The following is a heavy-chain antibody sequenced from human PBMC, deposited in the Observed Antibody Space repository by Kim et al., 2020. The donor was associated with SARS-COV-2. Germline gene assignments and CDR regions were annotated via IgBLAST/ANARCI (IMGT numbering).Heavy chain of an antibody. D-gene: IGHD5-12*01. CDR1: GGTFSSYA. CDR2: IIPISATA. J-gene: IGHJ6*02. CDR3: ATSSAYGSSYYYGMHV. Sequence: SVKVSCKASGGTFSSYAISWVRQAPGQGLEWMGGIIPISATARYAQKFQGRVTITADESTSTAYMEMSSLKSEGTAVYYCATSSAYGSSYYYGMHVWGQ. V-gene: IGHV1-69*13.